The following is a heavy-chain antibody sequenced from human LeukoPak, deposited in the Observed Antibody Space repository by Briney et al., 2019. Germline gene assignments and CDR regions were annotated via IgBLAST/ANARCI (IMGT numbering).Heavy chain of an antibody. D-gene: IGHD3-9*01. CDR2: IYYSGTT. CDR1: GDSISSSNYY. Sequence: PSETLSLTCTVSGDSISSSNYYWGWIRQPPGKEQEWIGSIYYSGTTYHNPSLKSRVTISVDTSRNQFSLKVSSVTDADTAVYYCARQRRYDYYMDVWGKGTTVTVSS. V-gene: IGHV4-39*01. CDR3: ARQRRYDYYMDV. J-gene: IGHJ6*03.